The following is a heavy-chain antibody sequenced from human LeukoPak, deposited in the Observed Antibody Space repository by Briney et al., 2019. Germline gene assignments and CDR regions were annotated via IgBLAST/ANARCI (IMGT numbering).Heavy chain of an antibody. D-gene: IGHD2-15*01. CDR1: GFTFSSYS. V-gene: IGHV3-21*01. CDR3: ARDSLTIPDAFDI. CDR2: ISSSSSYI. Sequence: SGGSLRLSCAASGFTFSSYSMNWVRQAPGKGLEWVSSISSSSSYIYYADSVKGRFTISRDNAKNSLYLQMNSLRAEDTAVYYCARDSLTIPDAFDIWGQGTMVTVSS. J-gene: IGHJ3*02.